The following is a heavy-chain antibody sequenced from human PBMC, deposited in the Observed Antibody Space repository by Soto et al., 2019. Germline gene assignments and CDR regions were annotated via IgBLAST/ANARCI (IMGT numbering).Heavy chain of an antibody. CDR2: IKSKTDGGTT. J-gene: IGHJ4*02. CDR1: DFTFTYAW. Sequence: ASLLLSCAASDFTFTYAWMSWVRQAPGKGLEWVGRIKSKTDGGTTDYAAPVKGRFTISRDESQNTLYLQMNSLKTEDTAVYYCTSLYYGHWGQGTLVTVSS. V-gene: IGHV3-15*07. CDR3: TSLYYGH. D-gene: IGHD3-16*02.